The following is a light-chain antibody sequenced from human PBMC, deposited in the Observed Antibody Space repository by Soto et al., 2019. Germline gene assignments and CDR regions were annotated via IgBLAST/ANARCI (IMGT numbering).Light chain of an antibody. J-gene: IGKJ2*01. V-gene: IGKV1-5*03. Sequence: DIQMTQSPSTLSASVGDTVTITCRASQSISNWLAWYQQKPGQAPKLLIHKASTLESGVPSRVSGSGSGTEFTLTISSLQPDDFATFSCQQYGRFPYTCGQGPKLEIK. CDR1: QSISNW. CDR3: QQYGRFPYT. CDR2: KAS.